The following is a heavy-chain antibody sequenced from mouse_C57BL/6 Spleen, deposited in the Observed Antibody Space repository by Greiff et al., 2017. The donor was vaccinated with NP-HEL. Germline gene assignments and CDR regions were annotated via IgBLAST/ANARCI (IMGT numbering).Heavy chain of an antibody. CDR3: ARGDDYDVGGFDY. V-gene: IGHV1-26*01. CDR1: GYTFTDYY. CDR2: INPNNGGT. J-gene: IGHJ2*01. D-gene: IGHD2-4*01. Sequence: EVQLQQSGPELVKPGASVKISCKASGYTFTDYYMNWVKQSHGKSLEWIGDINPNNGGTSYNQKFKGKATLTVDKSSSTAYMELRSLTSEDSAVYYCARGDDYDVGGFDYWGQGTTLTVSS.